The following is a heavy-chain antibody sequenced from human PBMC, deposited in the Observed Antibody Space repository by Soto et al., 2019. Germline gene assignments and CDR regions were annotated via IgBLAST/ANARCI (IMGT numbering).Heavy chain of an antibody. CDR3: AREGSPYYYYGMDV. V-gene: IGHV4-34*01. CDR1: GGSFSGYY. J-gene: IGHJ6*02. Sequence: QVQLQQWGAGLLKPSETLSLTCAVYGGSFSGYYWSWIRQPPGKGLEWIGEINHSGSTNYNPSLKSRVTISVDTSKNQFSRKLSSVTAADTAVYYCAREGSPYYYYGMDVWGQGTTVTVSS. CDR2: INHSGST.